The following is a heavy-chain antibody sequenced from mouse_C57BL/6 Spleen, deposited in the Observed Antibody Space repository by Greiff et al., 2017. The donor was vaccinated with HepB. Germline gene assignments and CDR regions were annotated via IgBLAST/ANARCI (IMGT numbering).Heavy chain of an antibody. CDR3: ARDTPTVNYFDY. V-gene: IGHV5-4*01. D-gene: IGHD1-1*01. Sequence: EVQLQESGGGLVKPGGSLKLSCAASGFTFSSYAMSWVRQTPEKRLEWVATISDGGSYTYYPDNVKGRFTISRDNAKNNLYLQMSHLKSEDTAMYYCARDTPTVNYFDYWGQGTTLTVSS. CDR2: ISDGGSYT. CDR1: GFTFSSYA. J-gene: IGHJ2*01.